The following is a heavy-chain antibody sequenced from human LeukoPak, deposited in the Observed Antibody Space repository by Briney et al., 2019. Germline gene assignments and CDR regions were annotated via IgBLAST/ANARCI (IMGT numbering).Heavy chain of an antibody. D-gene: IGHD2-15*01. Sequence: GGSLRLSCAASGFTLSSYWMHWVRQAPGKGLVWVSGINSDGGSTRYADSVKGRFIITRDNAKNMLYLQMNSLRAEDTAVYYCGNKNCHAFDNLGQGTRVTVSS. CDR3: GNKNCHAFDN. CDR2: INSDGGST. CDR1: GFTLSSYW. V-gene: IGHV3-74*01. J-gene: IGHJ3*02.